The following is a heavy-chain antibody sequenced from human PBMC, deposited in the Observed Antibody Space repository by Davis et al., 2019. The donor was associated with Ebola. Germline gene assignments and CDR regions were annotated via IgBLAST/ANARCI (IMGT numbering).Heavy chain of an antibody. V-gene: IGHV3-7*01. J-gene: IGHJ6*02. CDR3: ARDLITTVTSSSLYYYYYGMDV. CDR1: GFTFSSYS. D-gene: IGHD4-11*01. Sequence: GESLKISCAASGFTFSSYSMNWVRQAPGKGLEWVANIKQDGSEKYYVDSVKGRFTISRDNAKNSLYLQMNSLRAEDTAVYYCARDLITTVTSSSLYYYYYGMDVWGQGTTVTVSS. CDR2: IKQDGSEK.